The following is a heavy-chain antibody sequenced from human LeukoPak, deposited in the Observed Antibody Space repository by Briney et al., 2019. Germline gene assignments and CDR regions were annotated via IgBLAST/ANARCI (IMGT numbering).Heavy chain of an antibody. CDR3: ARSGGDMVRGVIFPIASDY. Sequence: ASVKVSCKASGYTFTSYYMHWVRQAPGQGLEWMGIINPSGGSTTYAQKFQGRVTMTRDMSTSTVYMELNSLRSEDTAVYYCARSGGDMVRGVIFPIASDYWGQGTLVSVSP. CDR2: INPSGGST. D-gene: IGHD3-10*01. J-gene: IGHJ4*02. CDR1: GYTFTSYY. V-gene: IGHV1-46*01.